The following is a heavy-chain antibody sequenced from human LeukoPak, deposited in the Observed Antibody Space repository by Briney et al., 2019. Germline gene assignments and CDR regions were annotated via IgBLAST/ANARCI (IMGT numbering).Heavy chain of an antibody. Sequence: GGSLRLSCAASGFTFSSYEMNWVRQAPGKGLEWVSYISGSGSTIYYADSVKGRFTISRDNAKNSLYLQMNSLRAEDTAVYYCARDATTELGTVYMDVWGQGTLVTVSS. CDR2: ISGSGSTI. V-gene: IGHV3-48*03. D-gene: IGHD4-17*01. J-gene: IGHJ4*02. CDR1: GFTFSSYE. CDR3: ARDATTELGTVYMDV.